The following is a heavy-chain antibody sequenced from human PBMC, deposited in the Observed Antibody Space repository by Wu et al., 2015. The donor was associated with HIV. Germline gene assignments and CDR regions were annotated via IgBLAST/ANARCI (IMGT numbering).Heavy chain of an antibody. CDR3: ARDRHCSGGSCYRIAFDI. CDR1: GYTFNSYG. Sequence: QVQLVQSGAEVKKPGASVKVSCKVSGYTFNSYGFSWVRQAPGQGLEWLGWISAYNGKTNYAQNLQGRVTMTTDTVTSTVYMELRSLRSEDTAVYYCARDRHCSGGSCYRIAFDIWGQG. V-gene: IGHV1-18*01. CDR2: ISAYNGKT. D-gene: IGHD2-15*01. J-gene: IGHJ3*02.